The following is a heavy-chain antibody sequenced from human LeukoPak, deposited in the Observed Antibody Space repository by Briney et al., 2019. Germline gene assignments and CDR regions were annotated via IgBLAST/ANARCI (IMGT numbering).Heavy chain of an antibody. CDR1: GFTFSSYS. Sequence: GGSLRLSCAASGFTFSSYSMNWVRQAPGKGLEWVSSISSSSSYIYYADSVKGRFTISRDNAKNLLYLQMNSLRAEDTAVYYCARYCSGGSCQDDAFDIWGQGTMVTVSS. CDR2: ISSSSSYI. V-gene: IGHV3-21*01. D-gene: IGHD2-15*01. J-gene: IGHJ3*02. CDR3: ARYCSGGSCQDDAFDI.